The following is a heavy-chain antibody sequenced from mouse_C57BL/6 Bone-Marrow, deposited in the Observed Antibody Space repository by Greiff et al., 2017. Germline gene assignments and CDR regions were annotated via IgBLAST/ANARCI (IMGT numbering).Heavy chain of an antibody. CDR2: IYIGNGYT. J-gene: IGHJ2*01. CDR1: GYTFTSYG. V-gene: IGHV1-58*01. CDR3: AREGGDYDGGYFDY. D-gene: IGHD2-4*01. Sequence: EVKLEESGAELVRPGSSVKMSCKTSGYTFTSYGINWVKQRPGQGLEWIGYIYIGNGYTEYNEKFKGKATLTSDTSSSTAYMQLSSLTSEDSAIYVCAREGGDYDGGYFDYWGQGTTLTVSS.